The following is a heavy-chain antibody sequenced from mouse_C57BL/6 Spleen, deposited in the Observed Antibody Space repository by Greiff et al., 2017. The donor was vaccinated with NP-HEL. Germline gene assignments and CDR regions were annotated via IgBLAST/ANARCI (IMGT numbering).Heavy chain of an antibody. J-gene: IGHJ2*01. V-gene: IGHV1-42*01. Sequence: VHVKQSGPELVKPGASVKISCKASGYSFTGYYMNWVKQSPEKSLEWIGEINPSTGGTTYNQKFKAKATLTVDKSSSTAYMQLKSLTSEDSAVYYCARGGFYYGNYADYWGQGTTLTVSS. CDR1: GYSFTGYY. CDR2: INPSTGGT. CDR3: ARGGFYYGNYADY. D-gene: IGHD2-1*01.